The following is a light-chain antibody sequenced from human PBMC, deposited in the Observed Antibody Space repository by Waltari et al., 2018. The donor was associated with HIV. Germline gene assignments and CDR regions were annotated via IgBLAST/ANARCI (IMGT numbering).Light chain of an antibody. J-gene: IGKJ1*01. CDR3: QQSYNTPRT. V-gene: IGKV1-39*01. CDR1: QDIGNY. CDR2: AAS. Sequence: DIQMTHSPSSLSASLGDRVTITCRASQDIGNYLNWYQQKPGKVPKLLIYAASSLQTGVPSRFSGSGSGTDFTLTISSLQPEDFATYFCQQSYNTPRTFGQGTKVEIK.